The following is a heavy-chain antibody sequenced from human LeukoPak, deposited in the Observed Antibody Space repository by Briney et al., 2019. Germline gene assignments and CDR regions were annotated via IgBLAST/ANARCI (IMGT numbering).Heavy chain of an antibody. CDR2: IRDKANSYTR. Sequence: GGSLRLSCAASGFTFSDYYMDWVRQAPGKGLEWVGRIRDKANSYTREYAASVKGRFTISRDDSKNSLYLQMNSLRAEDTAVYYCARDLPLASFWGQGTLVTVSS. CDR1: GFTFSDYY. V-gene: IGHV3-72*01. J-gene: IGHJ4*02. CDR3: ARDLPLASF.